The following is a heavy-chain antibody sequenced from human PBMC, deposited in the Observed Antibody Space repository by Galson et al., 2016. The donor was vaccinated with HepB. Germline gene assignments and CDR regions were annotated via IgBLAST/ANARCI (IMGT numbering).Heavy chain of an antibody. D-gene: IGHD3-16*01. Sequence: SLRLSCAVSGFTFRTYAMHWVRQAPGKGLEWVAIISYDGTNTFYADSVKGRFTISRDNSNNTLYLQMDTLRAEDTAVYYCARDSYYDYVWGSPAYYFDYWGQGALVSVSS. CDR1: GFTFRTYA. CDR3: ARDSYYDYVWGSPAYYFDY. V-gene: IGHV3-30*04. CDR2: ISYDGTNT. J-gene: IGHJ4*02.